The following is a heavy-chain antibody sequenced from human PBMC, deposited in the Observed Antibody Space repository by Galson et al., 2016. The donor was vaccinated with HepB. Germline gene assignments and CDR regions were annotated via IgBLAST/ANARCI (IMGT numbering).Heavy chain of an antibody. CDR3: ARERVVAAKYNWFDP. Sequence: SLRLSCAASGFIFSSYGMHWVRQSPGKGLEWVALVSFDGSKEYYADSVKGRFTISRANSNNTMYLQMNSLRAEDTAIYYCARERVVAAKYNWFDPWGQGNLVTVSS. CDR1: GFIFSSYG. J-gene: IGHJ5*02. V-gene: IGHV3-33*05. CDR2: VSFDGSKE. D-gene: IGHD2-15*01.